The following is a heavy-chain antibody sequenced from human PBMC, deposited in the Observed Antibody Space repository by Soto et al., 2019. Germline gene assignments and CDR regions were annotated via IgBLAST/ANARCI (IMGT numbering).Heavy chain of an antibody. J-gene: IGHJ4*02. Sequence: QVQLVESGGGVVQPGRSLRLSCAASGFTFSSYGMHWVRQAPGKGLEWVAVISYDGSNKYYADSVTGRFTISRDNSKNTLYLQMNSLRAEDTAVYYCAKGPIAAAKKGFDYWGQGTLVTVSS. CDR1: GFTFSSYG. CDR2: ISYDGSNK. V-gene: IGHV3-30*18. CDR3: AKGPIAAAKKGFDY. D-gene: IGHD6-13*01.